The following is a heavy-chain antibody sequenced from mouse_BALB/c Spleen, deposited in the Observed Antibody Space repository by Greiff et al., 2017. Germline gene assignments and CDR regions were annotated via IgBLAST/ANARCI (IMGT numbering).Heavy chain of an antibody. Sequence: VQLQQSGPELVKPGASVKMSCKASGYTFTSYVMHWVKQKPGQGLEWIGYINPYNDGTKYNEKFKGKATLTSDKSSSTAYMELSSLTSEDSAVYYCARSTVVATDYAMDYWGQGTSVTVSS. J-gene: IGHJ4*01. CDR2: INPYNDGT. V-gene: IGHV1-14*01. D-gene: IGHD1-1*01. CDR3: ARSTVVATDYAMDY. CDR1: GYTFTSYV.